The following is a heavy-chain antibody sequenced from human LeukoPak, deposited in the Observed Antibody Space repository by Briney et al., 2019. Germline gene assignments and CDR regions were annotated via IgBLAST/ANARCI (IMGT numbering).Heavy chain of an antibody. V-gene: IGHV1-18*01. D-gene: IGHD3-22*01. CDR1: GYIFTSYG. J-gene: IGHJ5*02. Sequence: ASVKVSCKDSGYIFTSYGISWVRQAPGQGLEWRGWISAYNGNTNYAQKPQGRVTMTTDTSTSTAYMELRSLRSDDTAVYYCARDPTTYYYDSSGLGSNWFDPWGQGTLVTVSS. CDR3: ARDPTTYYYDSSGLGSNWFDP. CDR2: ISAYNGNT.